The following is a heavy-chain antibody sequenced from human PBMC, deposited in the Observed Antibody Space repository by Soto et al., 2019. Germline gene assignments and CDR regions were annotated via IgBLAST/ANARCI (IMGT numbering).Heavy chain of an antibody. V-gene: IGHV3-30-3*01. J-gene: IGHJ6*02. Sequence: HPGGSPRLSCAASGFTFSSYAMHWVRQAPGKGLEWVAVISYDGSNKYYADSVKGRFTISRDNSKNTLYLQMNSLRAEDTAVYYCASPKGAYYYDSSGGNYGMDVWGQGTTVTVSS. D-gene: IGHD3-22*01. CDR2: ISYDGSNK. CDR3: ASPKGAYYYDSSGGNYGMDV. CDR1: GFTFSSYA.